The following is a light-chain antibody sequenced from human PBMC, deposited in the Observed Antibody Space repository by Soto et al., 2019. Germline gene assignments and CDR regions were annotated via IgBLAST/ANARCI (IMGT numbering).Light chain of an antibody. CDR1: KLGDKY. J-gene: IGLJ1*01. CDR3: QAWDSSTGV. CDR2: QDS. Sequence: SSELTQPPSVSVSPGQTASITCSGDKLGDKYACWYQQKPGQSPVLVIYQDSKRPSGIPERFSGSKSGNTATLTISGTQAMDEADYYCQAWDSSTGVFGTGTKVTVL. V-gene: IGLV3-1*01.